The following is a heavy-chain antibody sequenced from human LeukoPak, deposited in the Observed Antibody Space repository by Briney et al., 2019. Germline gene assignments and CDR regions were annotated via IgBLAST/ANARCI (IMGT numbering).Heavy chain of an antibody. J-gene: IGHJ6*02. CDR1: GGSISSGDYY. CDR3: ARDRTAGDYYDSSGNYYYGMDV. CDR2: IYYSGST. V-gene: IGHV4-30-4*01. Sequence: PSQTLSLTCTVSGGSISSGDYYWSWIRQPPGKGLEWIGYIYYSGSTYYNPSLKSRVTISVDTSKNQFSLKLSSVTAADTAVYYCARDRTAGDYYDSSGNYYYGMDVWGQGTTVTVSS. D-gene: IGHD3-22*01.